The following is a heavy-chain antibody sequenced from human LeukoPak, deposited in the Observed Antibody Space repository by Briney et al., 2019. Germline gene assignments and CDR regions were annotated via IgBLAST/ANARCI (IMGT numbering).Heavy chain of an antibody. V-gene: IGHV4-59*01. D-gene: IGHD6-13*01. Sequence: PSETLSLTCTVSGGSISSYYWSWIRQPPGKGLEWIGYIYYRGSTNYHPSLKSRVTISVDTSKNQFSLKLSSVTAADTAVYYCAGGQKGYSSSWYRFDPWGQGTLVTVSS. J-gene: IGHJ5*02. CDR3: AGGQKGYSSSWYRFDP. CDR2: IYYRGST. CDR1: GGSISSYY.